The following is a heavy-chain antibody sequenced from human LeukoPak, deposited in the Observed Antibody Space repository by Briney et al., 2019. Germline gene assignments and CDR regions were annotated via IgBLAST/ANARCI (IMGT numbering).Heavy chain of an antibody. CDR3: AKDLPLHELGIHQYLAMDV. CDR2: VTSNGNT. Sequence: GGSLRLSCAASGFTFSAYGMNWVRQAPGKGLEWVSSVTSNGNTYYADSVKGRFTISRDSSKNTPYLQMNRLRVDDTAVYYCAKDLPLHELGIHQYLAMDVWGQGTAVSVSS. J-gene: IGHJ6*02. D-gene: IGHD7-27*01. CDR1: GFTFSAYG. V-gene: IGHV3-23*01.